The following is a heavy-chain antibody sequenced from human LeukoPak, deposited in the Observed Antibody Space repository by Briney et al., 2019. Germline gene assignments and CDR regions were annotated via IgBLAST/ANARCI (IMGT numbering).Heavy chain of an antibody. CDR3: ARDLARYCSSTSCYEDY. J-gene: IGHJ4*02. CDR2: INPNSGGT. Sequence: ASVKVSCKASGYTFTGYYLHWVRQAPGQGLEWMGWINPNSGGTNYAQKFQGRVTMTRDTSISTAYMELSRLRSDDAAVYYCARDLARYCSSTSCYEDYWGQGTLVTVSS. V-gene: IGHV1-2*02. D-gene: IGHD2-2*01. CDR1: GYTFTGYY.